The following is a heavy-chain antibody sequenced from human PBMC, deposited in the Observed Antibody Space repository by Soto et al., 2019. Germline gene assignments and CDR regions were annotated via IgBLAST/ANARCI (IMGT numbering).Heavy chain of an antibody. Sequence: ASVKVSCKASGYTFTSYCISWVRQAPGQGLEWMGWISAYNGNTNYAQKLQGRVTMTTDTSTSTAYMELRSLRSDDTAVYYCARLRFLEWLPDAFDIWGQGTMVPVSS. V-gene: IGHV1-18*04. CDR2: ISAYNGNT. D-gene: IGHD3-3*01. CDR3: ARLRFLEWLPDAFDI. J-gene: IGHJ3*02. CDR1: GYTFTSYC.